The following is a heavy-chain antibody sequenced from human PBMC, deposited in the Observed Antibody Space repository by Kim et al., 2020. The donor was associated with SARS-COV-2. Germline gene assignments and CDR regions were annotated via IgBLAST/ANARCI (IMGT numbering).Heavy chain of an antibody. CDR2: IKQDGSEK. CDR3: ATGIAFDI. Sequence: GGSLRLSCVASGFTFSTYWMSWVRQAPGKGLEWVANIKQDGSEKKYVDSVKGRFTVSRDNAKNSLYLQMNNLRPEDTAVYYCATGIAFDIWGLGTVVTVSS. CDR1: GFTFSTYW. J-gene: IGHJ3*02. V-gene: IGHV3-7*01.